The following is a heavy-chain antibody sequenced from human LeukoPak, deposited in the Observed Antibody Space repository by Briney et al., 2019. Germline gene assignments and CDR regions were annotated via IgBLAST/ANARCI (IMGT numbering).Heavy chain of an antibody. Sequence: GASVKVSCKASGGTFSSYAISWVRQAPGQGREWMGRIIPILGIANYAQKFQGRVTITADKSTSTAYMELSSLRSEDTAVYYCARGLISSGYYYYGMDVWGQGTTVTVSS. CDR1: GGTFSSYA. D-gene: IGHD1-26*01. V-gene: IGHV1-69*04. CDR2: IIPILGIA. CDR3: ARGLISSGYYYYGMDV. J-gene: IGHJ6*02.